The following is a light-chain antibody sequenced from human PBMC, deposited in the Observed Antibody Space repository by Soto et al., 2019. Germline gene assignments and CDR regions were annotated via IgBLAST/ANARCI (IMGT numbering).Light chain of an antibody. CDR2: GAS. CDR1: QSVSSSY. Sequence: EIVLTQSPGTLSLSPGERATLSCRASQSVSSSYLAWYQQKPGQTPRLLFYGASSRATGIPDRFSGSGSGTDFTLTISRLEPEDFAVYYCQQYGSSPFTFGPGIKVDIK. J-gene: IGKJ3*01. CDR3: QQYGSSPFT. V-gene: IGKV3-20*01.